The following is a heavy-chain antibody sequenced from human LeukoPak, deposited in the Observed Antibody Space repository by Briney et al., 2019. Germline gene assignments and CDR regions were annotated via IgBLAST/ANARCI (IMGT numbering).Heavy chain of an antibody. CDR3: ARGGIVVVVAATPRVWFDP. Sequence: SETLSLTCAGYGGSFSGYYWSWIRQPPWKGLEWIGEINHSGSTNYNPSRKSRVTISVDTSKNQFSLKLSSVTAADPVVYDCARGGIVVVVAATPRVWFDPWGQGTLVTVSS. CDR2: INHSGST. D-gene: IGHD2-15*01. J-gene: IGHJ5*02. CDR1: GGSFSGYY. V-gene: IGHV4-34*01.